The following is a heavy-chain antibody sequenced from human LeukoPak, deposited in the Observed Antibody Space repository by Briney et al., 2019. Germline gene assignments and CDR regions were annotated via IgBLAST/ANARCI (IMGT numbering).Heavy chain of an antibody. Sequence: SETLSLTCTVSGYSISSGYYWGWIRQPPGKGLEWIGSIYHSGSTYYNPSLKSRVTISVDTSKNRFSLKLSSVTAADTAVYYCAKHLYYDKEYFDLWGRGTLVTVSS. CDR1: GYSISSGYY. CDR3: AKHLYYDKEYFDL. CDR2: IYHSGST. V-gene: IGHV4-38-2*02. D-gene: IGHD3-22*01. J-gene: IGHJ2*01.